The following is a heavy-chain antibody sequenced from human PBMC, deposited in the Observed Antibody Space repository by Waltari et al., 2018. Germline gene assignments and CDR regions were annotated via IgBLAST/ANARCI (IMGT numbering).Heavy chain of an antibody. Sequence: EVQLVESGGGLVQPGRSLRLSCTASGFTFGDYAMSWVRQAPGKGLEWVGVIRSKAYGGTTEYAASVKGRFTISRDDSKSIAYLQMNSLKTEDTAVYYCTRGKAGFDYWGQGTLVTVSS. V-gene: IGHV3-49*04. CDR3: TRGKAGFDY. CDR2: IRSKAYGGTT. J-gene: IGHJ4*02. CDR1: GFTFGDYA. D-gene: IGHD6-19*01.